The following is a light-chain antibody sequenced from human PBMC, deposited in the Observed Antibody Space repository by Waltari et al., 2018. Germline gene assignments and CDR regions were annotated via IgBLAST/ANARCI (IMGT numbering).Light chain of an antibody. J-gene: IGKJ2*01. CDR2: DAS. CDR1: QRIATR. Sequence: DIQMTQSPSSLSASVGDRVTITCRASQRIATRLNWYQQKPGKAPKVLIYDASTLQSGVPSRFSGSASGTDFTLTISSLQPEDSASYFCQQSSRLPYTFGQGTKLEMK. V-gene: IGKV1-39*01. CDR3: QQSSRLPYT.